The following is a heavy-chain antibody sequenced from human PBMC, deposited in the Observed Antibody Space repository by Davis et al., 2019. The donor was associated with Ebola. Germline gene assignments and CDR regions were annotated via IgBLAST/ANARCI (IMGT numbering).Heavy chain of an antibody. V-gene: IGHV1-2*04. J-gene: IGHJ2*01. CDR2: INPSSGGT. D-gene: IGHD3-16*01. CDR1: GYTFTSYA. Sequence: AASVKVSCKASGYTFTSYAMHWVRQAPGQGLEWMGWINPSSGGTNYAQKFQGWVTMTRDTSISTAYMDVSRLTSDDTAVYYCARGCRATVLMGEWYFDLWGRGTLVTVSS. CDR3: ARGCRATVLMGEWYFDL.